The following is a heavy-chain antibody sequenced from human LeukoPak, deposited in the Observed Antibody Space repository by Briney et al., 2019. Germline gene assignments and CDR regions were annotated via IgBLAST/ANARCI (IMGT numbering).Heavy chain of an antibody. V-gene: IGHV3-11*04. D-gene: IGHD6-13*01. CDR3: ARDRIGATGSYYFDY. Sequence: GGSLRLSCAASRFTFSDYYMNWIRQAPGKGLEWVSFISSTSSTIYYADSVKGRFTISRDNDKSSLYLQMSSLRDEDTAVYYCARDRIGATGSYYFDYWGQGTLVTVSS. J-gene: IGHJ4*02. CDR1: RFTFSDYY. CDR2: ISSTSSTI.